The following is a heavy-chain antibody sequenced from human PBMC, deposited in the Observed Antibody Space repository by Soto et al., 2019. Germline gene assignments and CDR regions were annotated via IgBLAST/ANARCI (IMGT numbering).Heavy chain of an antibody. Sequence: RLSCVVSGFTFSTSAMNWVRQAPGKGLEYVSTISTNGISTYYAKSVKGRFTTSRDNSRNTLYLQMGSLRPEDMAVYYCARGYCSAAGCYPNDSFDIWGQGIMVTVSS. CDR2: ISTNGIST. V-gene: IGHV3-64*01. CDR3: ARGYCSAAGCYPNDSFDI. J-gene: IGHJ3*02. D-gene: IGHD2-2*01. CDR1: GFTFSTSA.